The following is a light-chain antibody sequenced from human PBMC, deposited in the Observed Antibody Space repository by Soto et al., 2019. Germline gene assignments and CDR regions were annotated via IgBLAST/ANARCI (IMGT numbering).Light chain of an antibody. CDR2: TTS. V-gene: IGKV1-6*01. Sequence: AIRLTQSPSSLSASVGDRVNITCRASQGIRHDLGWYQQKPGKAPKLLIYTTSTMQSGVPSRFSGSGSGTDFTLTTSDLQPEDFATDYCLQSYIYPLTFGGGTKVEI. J-gene: IGKJ4*01. CDR3: LQSYIYPLT. CDR1: QGIRHD.